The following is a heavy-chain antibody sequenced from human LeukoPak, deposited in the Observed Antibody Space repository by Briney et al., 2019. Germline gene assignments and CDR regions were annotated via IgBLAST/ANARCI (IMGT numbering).Heavy chain of an antibody. CDR3: ARVSLRAFDI. Sequence: KPSETLSLTCIVSGGSISSYYWSWIRQPPGEGLEWIGYIYYSGSTNYNPSLKSRVTISVDTSKNQFSLKLSSVTAADTAVYYCARVSLRAFDIWGQGTMVTVSS. CDR1: GGSISSYY. V-gene: IGHV4-59*01. J-gene: IGHJ3*02. CDR2: IYYSGST.